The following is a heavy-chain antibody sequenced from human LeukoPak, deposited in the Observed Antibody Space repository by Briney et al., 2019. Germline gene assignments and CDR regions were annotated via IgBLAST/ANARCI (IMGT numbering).Heavy chain of an antibody. V-gene: IGHV3-30*04. Sequence: PGRSLRLSCAASGFTFSSYAMHWVRQAPGKGLEWVAVISYDGSNKYYADSVKGRFTISRDNSKNTLYLQMNSLRAEDTAVYYCARGGPARIIIVRGVIWFDYWGQGTLVTVSS. CDR3: ARGGPARIIIVRGVIWFDY. CDR1: GFTFSSYA. J-gene: IGHJ4*02. D-gene: IGHD3-10*01. CDR2: ISYDGSNK.